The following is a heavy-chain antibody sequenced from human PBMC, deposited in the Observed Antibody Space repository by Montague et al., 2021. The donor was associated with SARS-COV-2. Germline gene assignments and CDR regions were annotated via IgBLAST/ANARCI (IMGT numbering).Heavy chain of an antibody. CDR3: ARSNIVRWLPDL. CDR1: GASITGYY. D-gene: IGHD2/OR15-2a*01. Sequence: SETLSLTCNVSGASITGYYWSWIRQPPGKGLQWIGYIHFTGSTYHNPPLNSRLTISADTPKKQVSLRLTSVTAAETTVYFCARSNIVRWLPDLWGQGTLVTVSS. J-gene: IGHJ5*02. V-gene: IGHV4-59*01. CDR2: IHFTGST.